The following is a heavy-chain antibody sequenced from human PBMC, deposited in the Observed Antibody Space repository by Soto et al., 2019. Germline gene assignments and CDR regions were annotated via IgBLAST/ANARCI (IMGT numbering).Heavy chain of an antibody. CDR1: GFTFSSYA. D-gene: IGHD3-3*01. J-gene: IGHJ4*02. CDR2: IXXXXGXX. Sequence: GGSPRLSCAASGFTFSSYAMSWVSQAPGKGXXGXXTIXXXXGXXXYADSVKGRFSISRDTSQSTLYLQMNRLRADDTAMYYCARWSYLDYWGQGTRVTVSS. CDR3: ARWSYLDY. V-gene: IGHV3-23*01.